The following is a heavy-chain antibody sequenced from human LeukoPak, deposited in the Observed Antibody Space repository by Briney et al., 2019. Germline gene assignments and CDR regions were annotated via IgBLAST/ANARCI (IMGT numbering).Heavy chain of an antibody. Sequence: GGSLRLSCAASGFTFSGSAMHWVRQASGKGLEWVGRIRSKANSYATAYAASVKGRFTISRDDSKNTAYLQMNSLKTEDTAVYYCTSPKRWVGRPNYYYYTDVWGKGTTVTVSS. CDR2: IRSKANSYAT. D-gene: IGHD3-10*01. J-gene: IGHJ6*03. CDR3: TSPKRWVGRPNYYYYTDV. V-gene: IGHV3-73*01. CDR1: GFTFSGSA.